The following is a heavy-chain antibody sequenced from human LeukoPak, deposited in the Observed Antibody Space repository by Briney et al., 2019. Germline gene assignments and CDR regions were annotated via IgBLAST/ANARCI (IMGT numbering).Heavy chain of an antibody. J-gene: IGHJ4*02. V-gene: IGHV1-2*02. D-gene: IGHD3-22*01. CDR3: ARPEGMVSTFDY. CDR2: INPNSGGT. Sequence: GASVKVSCKASGYTFTGYYMHWVRQAPGQGLEWMGWINPNSGGTNYAQKFQGRVTMTRDTSISTAYMELSRLRSDDTAVYYCARPEGMVSTFDYWSQGTLVTVSS. CDR1: GYTFTGYY.